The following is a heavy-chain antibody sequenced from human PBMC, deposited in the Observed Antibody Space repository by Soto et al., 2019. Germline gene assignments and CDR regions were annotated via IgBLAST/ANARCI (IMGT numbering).Heavy chain of an antibody. CDR2: IIPIFGTA. V-gene: IGHV1-69*13. Sequence: ASVKVSCKASGGTFSSYAISWMRQAPGQGLEWMGGIIPIFGTANYAQKFQGRVTITADESTSTAYMELSSLRSEDTAVYYCARVRFLEWFTDGMDVWGQGTTVTVSS. CDR1: GGTFSSYA. J-gene: IGHJ6*02. CDR3: ARVRFLEWFTDGMDV. D-gene: IGHD3-3*01.